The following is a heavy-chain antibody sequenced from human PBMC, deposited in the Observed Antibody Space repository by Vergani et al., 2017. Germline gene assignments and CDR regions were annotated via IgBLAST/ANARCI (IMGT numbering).Heavy chain of an antibody. V-gene: IGHV1-69-2*01. CDR2: VDPEDGET. CDR3: ATPQTVTTGGMEV. Sequence: EVQLVQSGAEVKKPGATMQISCKVSGYTFTDHYMHWVKQAPGKGLEWMGLVDPEDGETIYAEKFKGRVTIAADTSTDTAHLVLSSLRSEDTAVYYGATPQTVTTGGMEVGGQGTTVIVSS. CDR1: GYTFTDHY. J-gene: IGHJ6*02. D-gene: IGHD4-17*01.